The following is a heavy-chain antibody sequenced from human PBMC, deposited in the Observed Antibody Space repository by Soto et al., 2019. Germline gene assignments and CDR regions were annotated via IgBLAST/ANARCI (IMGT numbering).Heavy chain of an antibody. CDR3: TKDGYSADYGY. J-gene: IGHJ4*02. Sequence: QVHLVQSGPEVKRPGSSVKVSCKASGDTFGRNAIHWVRQAPGQGLEWMGGIIPMFPTTNYAQKFKGRLTICPDKSKGTAYMEMNSLRSEDTAVYYRTKDGYSADYGYWGQGTLVTVSS. CDR1: GDTFGRNA. D-gene: IGHD3-22*01. V-gene: IGHV1-69*06. CDR2: IIPMFPTT.